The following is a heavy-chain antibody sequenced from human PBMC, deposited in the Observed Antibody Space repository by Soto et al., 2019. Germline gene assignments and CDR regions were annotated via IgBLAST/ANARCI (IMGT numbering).Heavy chain of an antibody. CDR3: ARDLPGAKDYGMDV. Sequence: GGSLRLSCAASGFTFSSYTMSWVRQAPGKGLEWLSFITGYSNFKLYADSVEGRFSISRDNAKNSVYLEMNSLRADDTGVYYCARDLPGAKDYGMDVWGQGTTVTVSS. V-gene: IGHV3-21*01. CDR1: GFTFSSYT. CDR2: ITGYSNFK. J-gene: IGHJ6*02.